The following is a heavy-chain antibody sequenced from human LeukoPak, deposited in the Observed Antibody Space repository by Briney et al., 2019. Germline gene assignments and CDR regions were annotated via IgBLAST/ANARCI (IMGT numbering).Heavy chain of an antibody. CDR2: ISGGGGST. V-gene: IGHV3-23*01. CDR3: ARSSGWYVRYFDY. Sequence: GGTLRLSCAASGFTFSSYGMSRVRQAPGKGLEWVSAISGGGGSTYYADSVKGRFTISRDNSKNSLYLQMNSLRAEDTAVYYCARSSGWYVRYFDYWGQGTLVTVSS. CDR1: GFTFSSYG. J-gene: IGHJ4*02. D-gene: IGHD6-19*01.